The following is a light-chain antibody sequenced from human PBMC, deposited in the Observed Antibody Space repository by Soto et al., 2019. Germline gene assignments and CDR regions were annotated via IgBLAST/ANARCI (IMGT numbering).Light chain of an antibody. Sequence: QSALTQPASVAGSPGQSIIISCTGTSSDVGAYNYVSWYQQHPGKAPKLMIYEVSNRPSGVSNRFSASKSGNTASLTISGLQAEDAADYYCSSHSSSSTPYVLGSGTKVTVL. CDR2: EVS. J-gene: IGLJ1*01. V-gene: IGLV2-14*01. CDR3: SSHSSSSTPYV. CDR1: SSDVGAYNY.